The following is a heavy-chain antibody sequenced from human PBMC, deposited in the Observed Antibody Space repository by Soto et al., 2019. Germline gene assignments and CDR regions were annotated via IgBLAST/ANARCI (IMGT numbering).Heavy chain of an antibody. J-gene: IGHJ4*02. V-gene: IGHV4-59*01. CDR1: CVFLFPFF. CDR3: ARDRRDGYKRYFEF. Sequence: FGNPFPPPPLSCVFLFPFFLGLVPPTPGKGLDWIGSISFSGATYSNPSLKGRAALSVDTSENHLSLTLNSVTSADTAVYFCARDRRDGYKRYFEFWGQGNQVTVSS. D-gene: IGHD5-12*01. CDR2: ISFSGAT.